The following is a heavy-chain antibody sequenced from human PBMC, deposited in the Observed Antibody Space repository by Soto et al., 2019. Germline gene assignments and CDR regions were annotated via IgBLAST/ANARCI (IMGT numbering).Heavy chain of an antibody. CDR2: ISGSGGST. J-gene: IGHJ4*02. CDR1: GFTFSSYA. D-gene: IGHD6-6*01. V-gene: IGHV3-23*01. Sequence: GGSLRLSCAASGFTFSSYAMSWVRQAPGKGLEWVSAISGSGGSTYYADSVKGRFTISRDNSKNTPYLQMNSLRAEDTAVYYCAKSIAARPGSFDYWGQGTLVTVSS. CDR3: AKSIAARPGSFDY.